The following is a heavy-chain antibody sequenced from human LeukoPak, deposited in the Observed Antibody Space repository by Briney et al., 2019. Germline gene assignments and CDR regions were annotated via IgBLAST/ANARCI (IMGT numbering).Heavy chain of an antibody. CDR2: TNPNSGGT. J-gene: IGHJ4*02. CDR3: ARVVKVFGVASGFDY. D-gene: IGHD3-3*01. CDR1: GYTFTGYY. V-gene: IGHV1-2*02. Sequence: GASVKVSCKASGYTFTGYYMHWVRQAPGQGLEWMGWTNPNSGGTNYAQKFQGRVTMTRDTSISTAYMELSRLRSDDTAGYYCARVVKVFGVASGFDYWGQGTLVTVSS.